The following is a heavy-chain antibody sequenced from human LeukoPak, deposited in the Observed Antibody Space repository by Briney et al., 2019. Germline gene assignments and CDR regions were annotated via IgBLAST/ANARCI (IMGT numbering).Heavy chain of an antibody. CDR2: IYPGECDT. D-gene: IGHD5-18*01. CDR1: GWGFTSYW. V-gene: IGHV5-51*01. J-gene: IGHJ4*02. CDR3: ARHESYSYGYVRE. Sequence: GAXLKISCKGYGWGFTSYWIGWGRQMPGKGREWMGIIYPGECDTRYSPSFQAQLTISADNSISTAYLQWSSLKASDTAMYYCARHESYSYGYVREWGQGTLVTVSS.